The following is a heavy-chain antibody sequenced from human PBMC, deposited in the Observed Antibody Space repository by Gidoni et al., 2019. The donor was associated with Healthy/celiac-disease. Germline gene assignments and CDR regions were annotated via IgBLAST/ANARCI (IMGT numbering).Heavy chain of an antibody. CDR2: ISGSGGST. CDR3: AKDKVYVAVAGTAFDY. D-gene: IGHD6-19*01. Sequence: EVQLLESGGGLVQPGGSLRLSCAASGFTFSSYAMSWVRQAPGKGLEWVSAISGSGGSTYYADSVKGRFTISRDNSKNTLYLQMNSLRAEDTAVYYCAKDKVYVAVAGTAFDYWGQGTLVTVSS. J-gene: IGHJ4*02. V-gene: IGHV3-23*01. CDR1: GFTFSSYA.